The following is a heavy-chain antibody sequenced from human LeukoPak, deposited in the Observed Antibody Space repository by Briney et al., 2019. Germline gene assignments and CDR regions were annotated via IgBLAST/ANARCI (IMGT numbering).Heavy chain of an antibody. V-gene: IGHV3-23*01. J-gene: IGHJ4*02. CDR1: GFTFSSYA. D-gene: IGHD2-2*01. CDR3: AKDSRTEDIVVVPAAFFDY. Sequence: GGSLRLSCAASGFTFSSYAMSWVRQAPGKGLEWVSAISGSGGSTYYADSVKGRFTISRDNSKNTLYLQMNSLRAEDTAVYYCAKDSRTEDIVVVPAAFFDYWGQGTLVTVSS. CDR2: ISGSGGST.